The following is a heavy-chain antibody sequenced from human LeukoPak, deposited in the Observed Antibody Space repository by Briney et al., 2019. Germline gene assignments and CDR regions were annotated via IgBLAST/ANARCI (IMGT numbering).Heavy chain of an antibody. J-gene: IGHJ4*02. Sequence: PGGSLRLSCATSGFTVSSNYMSWVRQAPGKGLEWVSVIYSGGSTYYAYSVKGRFTISRDNSKNTLYLQMNSLRAEDTAVYYCAKTSRPAAMFIDFDYWGQGTLVTVSS. CDR2: IYSGGST. D-gene: IGHD2-2*01. V-gene: IGHV3-53*01. CDR3: AKTSRPAAMFIDFDY. CDR1: GFTVSSNY.